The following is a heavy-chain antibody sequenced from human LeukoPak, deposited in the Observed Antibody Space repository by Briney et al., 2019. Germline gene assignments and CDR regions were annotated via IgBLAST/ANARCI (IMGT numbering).Heavy chain of an antibody. Sequence: GGSLRLSCAASGFTFSSYAMSWVRQAPGKGLEWVSAISGSSGSTYYADSVKGRFTISRDNSKNTLYLQMNSLRAEDTAVYYCAKPMYSSSWYPYSDYWGQGTLVTVSS. V-gene: IGHV3-23*01. D-gene: IGHD6-13*01. J-gene: IGHJ4*02. CDR1: GFTFSSYA. CDR2: ISGSSGST. CDR3: AKPMYSSSWYPYSDY.